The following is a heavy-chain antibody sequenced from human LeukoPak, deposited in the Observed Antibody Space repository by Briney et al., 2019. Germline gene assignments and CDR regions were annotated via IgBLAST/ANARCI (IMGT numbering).Heavy chain of an antibody. D-gene: IGHD4-17*01. CDR1: GFTFSIYA. CDR3: ARDFRDYRDYVAYFDS. CDR2: ILYDGTNQ. J-gene: IGHJ4*02. Sequence: GGSLRLSCAASGFTFSIYAMHWVRQAPGKGLEWVAVILYDGTNQYYADSVKGRFTISRDNSGNTLYLQMNSLKVEDTAVYYCARDFRDYRDYVAYFDSWGQGTLVTVSS. V-gene: IGHV3-30-3*01.